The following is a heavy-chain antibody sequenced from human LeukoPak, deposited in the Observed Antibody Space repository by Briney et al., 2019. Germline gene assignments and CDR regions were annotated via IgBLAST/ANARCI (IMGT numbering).Heavy chain of an antibody. CDR2: IKQDGSKK. V-gene: IGHV3-7*03. J-gene: IGHJ4*02. Sequence: GGSLRLSCAASGFTFSSYAMTWVRQAPGKGLEWVANIKQDGSKKNYVDSVKGRFTISRDNAKNSLYLQMNSLRAEDTAVYYCATPLDYYDSSGYHQGGDWGQGTLVTVSS. D-gene: IGHD3-22*01. CDR3: ATPLDYYDSSGYHQGGD. CDR1: GFTFSSYA.